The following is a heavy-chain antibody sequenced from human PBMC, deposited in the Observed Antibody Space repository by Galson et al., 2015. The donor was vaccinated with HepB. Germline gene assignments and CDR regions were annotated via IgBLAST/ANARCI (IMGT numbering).Heavy chain of an antibody. Sequence: SLRLSCAASGFTFSSYSMNWVRQAPGKGLEWVSYISSSSSTIYYADSVKGRFTISRDNAKNSLYLQMNSLRDEDTAVHYCARDRVVTMVRGVIITGYYMDVWGKGTTVTVSS. CDR2: ISSSSSTI. CDR3: ARDRVVTMVRGVIITGYYMDV. CDR1: GFTFSSYS. D-gene: IGHD3-10*01. J-gene: IGHJ6*03. V-gene: IGHV3-48*02.